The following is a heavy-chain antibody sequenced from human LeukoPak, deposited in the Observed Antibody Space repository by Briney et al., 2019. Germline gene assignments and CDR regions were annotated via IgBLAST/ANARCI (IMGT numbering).Heavy chain of an antibody. CDR2: ISSSSSTI. CDR1: GFTFSSYS. D-gene: IGHD3-3*01. V-gene: IGHV3-48*02. Sequence: PGGSLRLSCAAPGFTFSSYSMNWVRQAPGKGLEWVSYISSSSSTIYYADSVKGRFTISRDNAKNSLYLQMNSLRDEDTAVYYCARGHADFWSGYSAFDYWGRGTLVTVSS. CDR3: ARGHADFWSGYSAFDY. J-gene: IGHJ4*02.